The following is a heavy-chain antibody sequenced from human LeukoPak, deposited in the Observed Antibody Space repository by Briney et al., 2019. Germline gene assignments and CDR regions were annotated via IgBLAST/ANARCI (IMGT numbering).Heavy chain of an antibody. J-gene: IGHJ4*02. CDR3: AKDPVGSFYFDY. D-gene: IGHD1-26*01. V-gene: IGHV3-23*01. CDR2: ISGSGGST. CDR1: GFTFSSYD. Sequence: PGGSLRLSCAASGFTFSSYDMSWVRQAPGKGLEWVSAISGSGGSTYYADSVKGRFTISRDNSKNTLYLQMNSLRAEDTAVYYCAKDPVGSFYFDYWGQGALVSVCS.